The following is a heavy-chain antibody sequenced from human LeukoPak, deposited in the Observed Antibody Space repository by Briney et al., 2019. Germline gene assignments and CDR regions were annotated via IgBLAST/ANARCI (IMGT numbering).Heavy chain of an antibody. D-gene: IGHD1-26*01. CDR2: IIPIFGTA. CDR3: ARDFGEVGATFRGPNNWFDP. V-gene: IGHV1-69*13. J-gene: IGHJ5*02. Sequence: ASVKVSCKASGGTFSSYAISWVRQAPGQGLEWMGGIIPIFGTANYAQKFQGRVTITADESTSTAYIELSSLRSEDTAVYYCARDFGEVGATFRGPNNWFDPWGQGTLVTVSS. CDR1: GGTFSSYA.